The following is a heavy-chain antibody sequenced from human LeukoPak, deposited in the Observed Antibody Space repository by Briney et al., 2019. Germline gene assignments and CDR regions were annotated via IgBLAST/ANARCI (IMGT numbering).Heavy chain of an antibody. J-gene: IGHJ4*02. CDR3: AKVPLYAFWSGYDY. CDR2: ISGSGGST. Sequence: GGSLRLSCAASGFTFSSYAMTWVRQAPGKGLEWVSAISGSGGSTYYADSVKGRFTISRDNSKNTLYLQMNSLRAEDTALYYCAKVPLYAFWSGYDYWGQGTLVTVSS. D-gene: IGHD3-3*01. V-gene: IGHV3-23*01. CDR1: GFTFSSYA.